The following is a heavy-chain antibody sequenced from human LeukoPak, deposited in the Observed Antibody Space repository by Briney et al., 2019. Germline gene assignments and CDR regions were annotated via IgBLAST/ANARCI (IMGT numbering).Heavy chain of an antibody. V-gene: IGHV3-23*01. CDR2: ISGSGGST. J-gene: IGHJ4*02. Sequence: GGSLRLACAASGFTFSGHGMHWVRQAPGKGLEWVSAISGSGGSTYYADSVKGRFTISRDNSKNTLYLQMNSLRAEDTAVYYCAKSEYSGYEYLEYWGQGTLVTVSS. D-gene: IGHD5-12*01. CDR3: AKSEYSGYEYLEY. CDR1: GFTFSGHG.